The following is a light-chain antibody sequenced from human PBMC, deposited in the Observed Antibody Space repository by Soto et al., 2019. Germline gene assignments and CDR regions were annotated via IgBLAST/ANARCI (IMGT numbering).Light chain of an antibody. CDR3: QQCHATPRT. CDR1: QAISNY. J-gene: IGKJ5*01. V-gene: IGKV1-39*01. CDR2: GAK. Sequence: DIQMTQSPSFLSASVGDRVTITCRASQAISNYLNWYQQKPGKAPNLLILGAKTLQSGDPSRFSGSGYGTDFTLAIATLQSEEVGIYHHQQCHATPRTVGLGTRLESK.